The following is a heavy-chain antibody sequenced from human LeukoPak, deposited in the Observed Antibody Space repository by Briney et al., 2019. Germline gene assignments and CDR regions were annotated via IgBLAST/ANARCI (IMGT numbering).Heavy chain of an antibody. CDR1: GGTFSSYA. J-gene: IGHJ6*03. Sequence: ASVKVSCKPSGGTFSSYAISWVRQAPGQGLEWMGRIIPIFGTAIYAQKLQGRVTITTDESTSPAYMELSSLRSEDTAVYYCARDAPVDSSGYYRRGNYYYYMDVWGKGTTVTVSS. CDR2: IIPIFGTA. CDR3: ARDAPVDSSGYYRRGNYYYYMDV. D-gene: IGHD3-22*01. V-gene: IGHV1-69*05.